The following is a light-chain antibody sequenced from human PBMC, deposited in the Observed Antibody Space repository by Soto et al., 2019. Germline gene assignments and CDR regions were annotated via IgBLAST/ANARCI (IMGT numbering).Light chain of an antibody. CDR2: EVS. Sequence: QSALTQPASVSGSPGQSITISCTGTSSDLGDFKYVSWCQHHPGKAPKLMILEVSKRPSGVSSRFSGSKSGNTASLTISGLQAEDEADYYCSSFTTTTTVFGGGTKLTVL. CDR3: SSFTTTTTV. V-gene: IGLV2-14*01. J-gene: IGLJ2*01. CDR1: SSDLGDFKY.